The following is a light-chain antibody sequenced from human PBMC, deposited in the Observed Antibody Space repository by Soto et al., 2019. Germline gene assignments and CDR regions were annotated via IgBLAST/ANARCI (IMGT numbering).Light chain of an antibody. J-gene: IGKJ3*01. CDR1: QSVSGN. Sequence: EIVMTQSPATLSVSPGERATLSCRASQSVSGNLAWYQQKPGQAPRLLIYAASTRATGIPARFSGSGSGTEFTLTICSLQSEDFAVYYCQQYNNWPPLTFGPWTKVDIK. CDR2: AAS. CDR3: QQYNNWPPLT. V-gene: IGKV3-15*01.